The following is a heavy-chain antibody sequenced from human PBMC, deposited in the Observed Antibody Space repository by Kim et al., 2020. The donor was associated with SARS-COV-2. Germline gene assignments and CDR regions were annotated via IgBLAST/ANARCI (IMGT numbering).Heavy chain of an antibody. Sequence: SETLSLTCTVSGGSISSYYWSWIRQPAGKGLEWIGRIYTSGSTNYNPSLKSRVTMSVDTSKNQFSLKLSSVTAADTAVYYCARDGKLSAVAGGYYYYGMDVWGQGTTVTVSS. D-gene: IGHD6-19*01. CDR3: ARDGKLSAVAGGYYYYGMDV. V-gene: IGHV4-4*07. CDR2: IYTSGST. CDR1: GGSISSYY. J-gene: IGHJ6*02.